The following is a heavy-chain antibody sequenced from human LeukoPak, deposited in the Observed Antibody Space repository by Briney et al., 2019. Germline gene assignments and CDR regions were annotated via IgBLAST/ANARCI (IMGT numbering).Heavy chain of an antibody. CDR1: GFTFSSYS. CDR2: ITSSSGTT. CDR3: ARAGSSATPNWFDP. D-gene: IGHD2-15*01. Sequence: GGSLRLSCAASGFTFSSYSMNWVRQAPGKGLEWVSYITSSSGTTYYADSVKGRFTISRDNAKNSLYLQMNSLRAEDTAVYYCARAGSSATPNWFDPWGQGTLVTVSS. J-gene: IGHJ5*02. V-gene: IGHV3-48*04.